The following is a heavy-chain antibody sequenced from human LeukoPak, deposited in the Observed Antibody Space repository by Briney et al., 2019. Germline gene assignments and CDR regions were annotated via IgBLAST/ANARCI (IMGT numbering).Heavy chain of an antibody. Sequence: SETLSLTCTVSGGSISSSSYYWGWIRQPPGKGLEWIGSIYYSGSTYYNPSLKSRVTISVDTSKNQFSLKLSSVTAADTAVYYCARVQAMANEYYFDYWGQGTLVTVSS. CDR2: IYYSGST. D-gene: IGHD5-18*01. CDR1: GGSISSSSYY. V-gene: IGHV4-39*07. CDR3: ARVQAMANEYYFDY. J-gene: IGHJ4*02.